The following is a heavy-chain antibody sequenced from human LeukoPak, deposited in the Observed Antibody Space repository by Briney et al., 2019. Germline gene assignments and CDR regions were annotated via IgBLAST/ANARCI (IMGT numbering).Heavy chain of an antibody. Sequence: PSETLSLTCTVSGYSISSGYHWGWIRQPPGKGLEWIGSIYHSGSTYYNPSLKSRVTISVDTSKNQFSLKLRSVTAADTAVYYCARISFVYEQQLVRDYYYYMDVWGKGTTVTISS. D-gene: IGHD6-13*01. CDR2: IYHSGST. CDR1: GYSISSGYH. CDR3: ARISFVYEQQLVRDYYYYMDV. J-gene: IGHJ6*03. V-gene: IGHV4-38-2*02.